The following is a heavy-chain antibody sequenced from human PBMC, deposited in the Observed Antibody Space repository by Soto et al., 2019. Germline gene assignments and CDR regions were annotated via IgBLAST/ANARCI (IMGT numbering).Heavy chain of an antibody. D-gene: IGHD3-22*01. V-gene: IGHV3-30-3*01. CDR3: ARAHDYYESSGYYYP. Sequence: QVQLVESGGGVVQPGRSLRLSCVASGFTFSTYPMNWVRQAPGKGLEWVAVVSYDGSNKYYADSVKGRFTISRDNSKNTLYLQMNSLRAEDTAVYYCARAHDYYESSGYYYPWGQGTLVTVSS. CDR2: VSYDGSNK. CDR1: GFTFSTYP. J-gene: IGHJ5*02.